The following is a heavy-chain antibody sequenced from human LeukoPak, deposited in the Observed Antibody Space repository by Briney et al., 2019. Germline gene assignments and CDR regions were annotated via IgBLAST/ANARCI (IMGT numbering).Heavy chain of an antibody. J-gene: IGHJ4*02. CDR2: INAGNGNT. Sequence: ASVKVSCKASGYTFTAYVMHWVRQAPGQRLEWTGRINAGNGNTKYSQKFQGRVTITRDTSASTAYMELSSLRSEDTAVYYCARKAFDYWGQGTLVTVSS. V-gene: IGHV1-3*01. CDR1: GYTFTAYV. CDR3: ARKAFDY.